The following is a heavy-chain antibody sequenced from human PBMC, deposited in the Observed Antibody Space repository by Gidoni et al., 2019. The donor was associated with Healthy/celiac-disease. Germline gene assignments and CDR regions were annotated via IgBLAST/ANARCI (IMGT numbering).Heavy chain of an antibody. J-gene: IGHJ3*02. Sequence: QVQLVESGGGVVQPGRSLRLSCAASGFTFSSYAMLWVRQAPGKGLEWVAVISYDGSNKYYADSVKGRFTISRDNSKNTLYLQMNSLRAEDTAVYYCASLAVAGTDALAFDIWGQGTMVTVSS. D-gene: IGHD6-19*01. CDR2: ISYDGSNK. CDR1: GFTFSSYA. CDR3: ASLAVAGTDALAFDI. V-gene: IGHV3-30-3*01.